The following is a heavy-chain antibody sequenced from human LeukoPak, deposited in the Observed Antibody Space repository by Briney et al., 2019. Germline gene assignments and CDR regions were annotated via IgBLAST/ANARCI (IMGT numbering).Heavy chain of an antibody. Sequence: ASVKVSCKASGYTFTGYYMHWVRQAPGQGLEWMGWINPNSGGTNYAQKFQGRVTMTRDTSISTAYMELRRLRSDDTAVYYCANLGGYSGYDLSGYWGQGTLVTVSS. D-gene: IGHD5-12*01. J-gene: IGHJ4*02. V-gene: IGHV1-2*02. CDR2: INPNSGGT. CDR3: ANLGGYSGYDLSGY. CDR1: GYTFTGYY.